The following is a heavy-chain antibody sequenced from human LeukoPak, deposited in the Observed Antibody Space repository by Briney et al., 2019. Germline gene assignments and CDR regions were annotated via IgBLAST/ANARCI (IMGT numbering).Heavy chain of an antibody. D-gene: IGHD3-16*01. CDR3: GRDYFDLGDYFGTGDY. J-gene: IGHJ4*02. V-gene: IGHV1-18*04. CDR2: VSAHNGNT. CDR1: GYTFTDYG. Sequence: ASVKVSCKTSGYTFTDYGINWVRLVPGQGLEWLGWVSAHNGNTRYSQSLQGRVTMTRDTSTTTAYLELTSLTSDDTAVYYCGRDYFDLGDYFGTGDYWGQGTLITVSS.